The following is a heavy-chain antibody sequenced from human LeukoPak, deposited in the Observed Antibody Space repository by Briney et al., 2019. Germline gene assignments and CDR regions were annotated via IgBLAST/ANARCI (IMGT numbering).Heavy chain of an antibody. D-gene: IGHD2-21*02. CDR2: MNPNSGST. J-gene: IGHJ6*03. CDR1: QYTFTTYD. CDR3: AKDPTMTADYYYMDV. Sequence: ASVNVSCTASQYTFTTYDINWVRQATGQGLEWMGWMNPNSGSTGYAQKFQGRVTITRNTSISTAYMELSGLRSEDTATYYCAKDPTMTADYYYMDVWGKGTKVTVSS. V-gene: IGHV1-8*03.